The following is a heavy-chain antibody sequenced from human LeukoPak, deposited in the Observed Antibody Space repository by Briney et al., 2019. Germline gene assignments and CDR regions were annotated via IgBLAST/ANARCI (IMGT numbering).Heavy chain of an antibody. J-gene: IGHJ3*02. CDR3: AKERSATVDGAFDI. Sequence: GGSLRLSCAASGFTVSNNYMTWVRQAPGKGLEWVSVIYSGGSTYYAESVKGRFTISRDNSKNMVYLQMNSLTAEDTALYYCAKERSATVDGAFDIWGQGTTVTVSS. CDR1: GFTVSNNY. CDR2: IYSGGST. V-gene: IGHV3-53*01. D-gene: IGHD4-23*01.